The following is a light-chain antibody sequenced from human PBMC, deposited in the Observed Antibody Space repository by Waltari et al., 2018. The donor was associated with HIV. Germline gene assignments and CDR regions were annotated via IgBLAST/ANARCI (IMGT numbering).Light chain of an antibody. V-gene: IGKV1-39*01. CDR1: QSISSH. J-gene: IGKJ1*01. CDR2: AVS. CDR3: QQTYSLPT. Sequence: DIQMTQSPSPLSASVGDRVTITCRASQSISSHLNWYQHKPGKAPELLIFAVSNLQSGVPSRFSGSKSGTDFTLTIRSLQPEDFATYFCQQTYSLPTFGQGTKVEIK.